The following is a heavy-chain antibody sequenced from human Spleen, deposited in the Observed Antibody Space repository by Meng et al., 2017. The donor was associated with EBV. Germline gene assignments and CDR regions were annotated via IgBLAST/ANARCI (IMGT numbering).Heavy chain of an antibody. D-gene: IGHD3-10*01. Sequence: QVQLQGVGSVLVKRWGPLSITCDVSGGSISSSNWCTWDRQPQGKGLELIGKIKPTGSTNYNPSLQSRVAISVDDSNIQFCLKLSSVTAEETAIYYCVRDYYGYNYFDSWGQGTLVTVSS. CDR3: VRDYYGYNYFDS. CDR1: GGSISSSNW. CDR2: IKPTGST. V-gene: IGHV4-4*02. J-gene: IGHJ4*02.